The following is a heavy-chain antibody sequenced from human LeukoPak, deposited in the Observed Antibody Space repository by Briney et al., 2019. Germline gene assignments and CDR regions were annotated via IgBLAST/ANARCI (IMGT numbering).Heavy chain of an antibody. CDR2: IYYSGFT. D-gene: IGHD3-16*01. CDR1: GGSVSSGVTY. CDR3: ARGGLFSSESLFDS. V-gene: IGHV4-31*03. Sequence: TLSVTCSVSGGSVSSGVTYWTWIRQRPGKGLEWIGYIYYSGFTFYSPSLKTRFFISLDTSENQVSLKVNSVTAADTAVYYCARGGLFSSESLFDSWGQGTLVTVSS. J-gene: IGHJ4*02.